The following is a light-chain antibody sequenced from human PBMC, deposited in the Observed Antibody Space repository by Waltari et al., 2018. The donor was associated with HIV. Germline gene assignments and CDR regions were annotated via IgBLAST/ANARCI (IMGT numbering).Light chain of an antibody. Sequence: DIQMTQSPSSLSASVGDSVTITCRASQTVTTKVNWFQQKPGKAPKVLIYDASTLQSGVPSSFRGGGSGTDFTLTITSFQPDDFATYFCQQSYISPLTFGPGTKVDIK. CDR1: QTVTTK. CDR2: DAS. CDR3: QQSYISPLT. J-gene: IGKJ3*01. V-gene: IGKV1-39*01.